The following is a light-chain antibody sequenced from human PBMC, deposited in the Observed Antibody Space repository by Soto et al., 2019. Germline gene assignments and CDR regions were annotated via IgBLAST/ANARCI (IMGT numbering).Light chain of an antibody. V-gene: IGKV1-39*01. CDR2: AAS. J-gene: IGKJ1*01. CDR1: ESISSS. CDR3: QQTFSIPWT. Sequence: DIQLTQSPPSLSSSVGDRVTITCRASESISSSLNWYQLQPGRAPKLLISAASSLQPGAPSRFSGSESGTDFTLITSSLQPEDFATYYCQQTFSIPWTFGQGTKV.